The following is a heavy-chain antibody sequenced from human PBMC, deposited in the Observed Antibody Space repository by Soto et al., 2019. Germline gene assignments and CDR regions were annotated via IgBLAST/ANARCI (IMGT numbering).Heavy chain of an antibody. D-gene: IGHD2-2*01. CDR3: AGYCSSSICPVDHYFGLEG. V-gene: IGHV4-59*01. Sequence: SETLSLTCNVSGGSIYTYYWSWIRQSPGKGLEWIGYISDCGSTNYNPSLSSRLTISVDTSKKQVSLKLTSVSAADTATYFCAGYCSSSICPVDHYFGLEGWGHGKTVTVS. CDR2: ISDCGST. CDR1: GGSIYTYY. J-gene: IGHJ6*02.